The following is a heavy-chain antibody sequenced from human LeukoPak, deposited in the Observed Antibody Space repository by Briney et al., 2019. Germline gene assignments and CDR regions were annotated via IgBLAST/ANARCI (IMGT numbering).Heavy chain of an antibody. CDR3: AKDSRGGSCLFDY. Sequence: GGSLRLSCAASGFTFSSYAMSWVRQAPGKGLEWVSAISGSGGSPYYADSVKGRFTISRDNSRNTLYLQMNSLRAEDTAVYYCAKDSRGGSCLFDYWGQGTLVTVSS. J-gene: IGHJ4*02. V-gene: IGHV3-23*01. CDR2: ISGSGGSP. CDR1: GFTFSSYA. D-gene: IGHD2-15*01.